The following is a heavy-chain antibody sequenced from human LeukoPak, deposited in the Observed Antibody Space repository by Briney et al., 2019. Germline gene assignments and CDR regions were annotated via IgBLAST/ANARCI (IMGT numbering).Heavy chain of an antibody. Sequence: SETLSLTCTVSGGSISSSSYYWDWIRQPPGKGLEWIGYIYYSGSTYYNPSLKSRVTISVDTSENQFSLKLSSVTAADTAVYYCARDSSGFDYWGQGTLVTVSS. J-gene: IGHJ4*02. V-gene: IGHV4-30-4*08. CDR1: GGSISSSSYY. CDR2: IYYSGST. D-gene: IGHD3-22*01. CDR3: ARDSSGFDY.